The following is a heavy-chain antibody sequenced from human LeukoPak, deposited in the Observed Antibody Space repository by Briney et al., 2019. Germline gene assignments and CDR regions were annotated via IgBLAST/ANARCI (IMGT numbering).Heavy chain of an antibody. CDR1: GFTSSSYA. Sequence: GGSLRLSCAASGFTSSSYAMSWVRQAPGKGLEWVSSISGSGGSTYYADSVKGRFTISRDNSKNTLYLQMNSLRAEGTALYHCAKFPAAGTNSGGFDYWGQGTLVTVSS. CDR2: ISGSGGST. D-gene: IGHD6-13*01. J-gene: IGHJ4*02. CDR3: AKFPAAGTNSGGFDY. V-gene: IGHV3-23*01.